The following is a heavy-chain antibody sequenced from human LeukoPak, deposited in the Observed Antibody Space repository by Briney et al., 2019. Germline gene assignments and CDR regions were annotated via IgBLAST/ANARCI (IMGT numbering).Heavy chain of an antibody. J-gene: IGHJ4*02. CDR1: GFTFGYYW. D-gene: IGHD3-22*01. CDR3: ARHYYDTSGYYGRDYFDY. V-gene: IGHV3-7*01. CDR2: IKQDGTEK. Sequence: GGSLRLSCAASGFTFGYYWMSWVRQAPGKGPEWVANIKQDGTEKYYVDSVKGRFTISRDNAKNSLYLQMNSLRAEDTAVYYCARHYYDTSGYYGRDYFDYWGQGTLVTVSS.